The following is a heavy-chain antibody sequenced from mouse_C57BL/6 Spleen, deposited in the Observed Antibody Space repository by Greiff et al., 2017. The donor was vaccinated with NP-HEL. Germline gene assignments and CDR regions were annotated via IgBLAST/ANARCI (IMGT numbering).Heavy chain of an antibody. CDR3: ARRGYYEMYFDV. CDR2: IDPSDSYT. J-gene: IGHJ1*03. V-gene: IGHV1-59*01. D-gene: IGHD2-3*01. CDR1: GYTFTSYW. Sequence: VQLQQSGAELVRPGTSVKLSCKASGYTFTSYWMHWVKQRPGQGLEWIGVIDPSDSYTNYNQKFKGKATLTVDTSSSTAYMQLSSLTSEDSAVYYCARRGYYEMYFDVWGTGTTVTVSS.